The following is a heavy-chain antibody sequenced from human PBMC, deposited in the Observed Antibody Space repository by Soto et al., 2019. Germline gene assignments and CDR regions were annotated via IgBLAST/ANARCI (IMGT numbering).Heavy chain of an antibody. Sequence: ASVKVSCKASGYTFTGYYMHWVRQAPGQGLEWMGLINPSGGGTNYAQKFQGWVTMTRDTSTSTAYMELSRLRSEDTAVYYCARVWAAADAFDIWGQGTLVTVSS. CDR3: ARVWAAADAFDI. CDR2: INPSGGGT. J-gene: IGHJ3*02. V-gene: IGHV1-2*04. D-gene: IGHD6-13*01. CDR1: GYTFTGYY.